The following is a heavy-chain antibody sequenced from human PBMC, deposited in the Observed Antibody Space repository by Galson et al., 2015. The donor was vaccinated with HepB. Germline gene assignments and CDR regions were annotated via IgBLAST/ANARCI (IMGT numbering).Heavy chain of an antibody. D-gene: IGHD2-8*02. V-gene: IGHV3-23*01. CDR1: GFTFSTYA. CDR2: ISYSAVNT. J-gene: IGHJ1*01. Sequence: SLRLSCAGSGFTFSTYAMSWVRQAPGKGLEWVSGISYSAVNTYYADSVKGRFTISRDNSKNTLYLQLNSLRAEDTAIYYCAKDSYSTGGGFEHWGQGTLVTVSA. CDR3: AKDSYSTGGGFEH.